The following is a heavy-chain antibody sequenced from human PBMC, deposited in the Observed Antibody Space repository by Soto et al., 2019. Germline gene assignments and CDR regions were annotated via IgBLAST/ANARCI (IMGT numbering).Heavy chain of an antibody. CDR3: ARDQLEGNWFDP. CDR2: IYHSGST. CDR1: GGSIISGGYS. J-gene: IGHJ5*02. D-gene: IGHD1-1*01. V-gene: IGHV4-30-2*01. Sequence: PLLTLSLTSTVSGGSIISGGYSWNWNRQPPGKGLEWIGYIYHSGSTLYNPSLKSRVTISVDKSKNQFSLKLSSVTAADTAVYYCARDQLEGNWFDPWGQGTLVTVSS.